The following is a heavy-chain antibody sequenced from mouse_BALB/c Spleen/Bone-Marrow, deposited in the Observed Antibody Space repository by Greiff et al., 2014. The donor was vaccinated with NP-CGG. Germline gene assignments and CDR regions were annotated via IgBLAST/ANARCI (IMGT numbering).Heavy chain of an antibody. CDR1: GYTFTSHW. V-gene: IGHV1S81*02. CDR2: INPSNGRS. J-gene: IGHJ4*01. D-gene: IGHD2-1*01. CDR3: ARRGNYGAMDY. Sequence: VQVVESGAELVKPGASVKLPCKASGYTFTSHWMHWVKQRPGQGLEWIGEINPSNGRSNYNEKFKSKATLTVDKSSSTAYMQLSSLTSEDSAVYYCARRGNYGAMDYWGQGTSVTVSS.